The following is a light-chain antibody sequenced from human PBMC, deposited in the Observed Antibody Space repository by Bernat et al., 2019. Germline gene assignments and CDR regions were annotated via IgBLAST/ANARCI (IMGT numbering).Light chain of an antibody. CDR1: QSVSSSY. J-gene: IGKJ2*01. V-gene: IGKV3-20*01. CDR3: QQYGTSPMYT. Sequence: EIVLTQSPGTLSLSPGERATLSCRASQSVSSSYLAWYQQKPGLAPRLLIYDASSIPTGIPDRFSGSGSGTDFTLTISRLEPEDFAVYYCQQYGTSPMYTFGQGTKLEIK. CDR2: DAS.